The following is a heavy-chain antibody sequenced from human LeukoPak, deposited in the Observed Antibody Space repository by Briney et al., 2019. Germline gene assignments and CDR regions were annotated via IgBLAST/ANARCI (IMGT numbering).Heavy chain of an antibody. CDR1: GGSISSSNW. Sequence: SETLSLTCVVSGGSISSSNWWNWVRQPPGKGLEWIGKIHQGGSTKYNPSLNSRVTISVDKSKNQFTLILSSVTAADTAVYYCARGGNSPFDYWGQGTLVTVSS. CDR2: IHQGGST. D-gene: IGHD4-23*01. V-gene: IGHV4-4*02. J-gene: IGHJ4*02. CDR3: ARGGNSPFDY.